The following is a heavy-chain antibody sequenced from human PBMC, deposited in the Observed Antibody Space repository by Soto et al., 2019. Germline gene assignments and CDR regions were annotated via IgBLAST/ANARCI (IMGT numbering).Heavy chain of an antibody. V-gene: IGHV4-30-4*02. Sequence: SETLSLTCTVSGGSISSGDYYWTWIRQPPGKGLEWIGYIYSSGSTYYHPSLTSRITISIDTSKTQFSLNLRSVTAADTAVYYCARDGPHRHSVMDVWGEGTPVTVSS. CDR1: GGSISSGDYY. CDR3: ARDGPHRHSVMDV. D-gene: IGHD3-10*01. J-gene: IGHJ6*03. CDR2: IYSSGST.